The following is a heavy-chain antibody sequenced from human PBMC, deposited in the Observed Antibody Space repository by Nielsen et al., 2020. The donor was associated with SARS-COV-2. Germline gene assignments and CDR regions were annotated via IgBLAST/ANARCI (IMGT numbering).Heavy chain of an antibody. Sequence: GGSLRLSCAGSGFTFSSYYMNWVRQAPGKGLMWVSRINTDGSKSAYADSVKGRFTISRDNAKNTVYLQMNSLRAEDTAVYYCARLRDDGYYFDTGPYDYWGQGTPVNVSS. CDR1: GFTFSSYY. J-gene: IGHJ4*02. CDR2: INTDGSKS. CDR3: ARLRDDGYYFDTGPYDY. V-gene: IGHV3-74*01. D-gene: IGHD2/OR15-2a*01.